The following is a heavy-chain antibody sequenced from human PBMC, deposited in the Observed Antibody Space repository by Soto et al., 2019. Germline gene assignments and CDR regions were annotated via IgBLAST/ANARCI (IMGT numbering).Heavy chain of an antibody. CDR3: ARCLYYDFWSGYYSSGMDV. CDR1: GGSISSYY. Sequence: PSETLSLTCTVSGGSISSYYWSWIRQPPGKGLEWIGYIYYSGSTNYNPSLKSRVTISVDTSKNQFSLKLSSVTAADTAVYYCARCLYYDFWSGYYSSGMDVWGQGTTVTVSS. CDR2: IYYSGST. J-gene: IGHJ6*02. D-gene: IGHD3-3*01. V-gene: IGHV4-59*12.